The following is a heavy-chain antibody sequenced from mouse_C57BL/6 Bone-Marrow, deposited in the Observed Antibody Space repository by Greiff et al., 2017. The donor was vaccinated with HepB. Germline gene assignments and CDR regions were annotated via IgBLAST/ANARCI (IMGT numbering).Heavy chain of an antibody. J-gene: IGHJ3*01. CDR3: AIQIFDYDEVAY. V-gene: IGHV1-53*01. D-gene: IGHD2-4*01. CDR1: GYTFTSYW. CDR2: INPSNGGT. Sequence: QVQLQQPGTELVKPGASVKLSCKASGYTFTSYWMHWVKQRPGQGLEWIGNINPSNGGTNYNEKFKSKSTLTVDKSSSTAYMQLSSLTSEDSAVYYCAIQIFDYDEVAYWGQGTLVTVSA.